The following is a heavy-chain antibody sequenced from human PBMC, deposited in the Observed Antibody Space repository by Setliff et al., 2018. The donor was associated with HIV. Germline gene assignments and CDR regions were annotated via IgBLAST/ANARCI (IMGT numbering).Heavy chain of an antibody. CDR3: ARGVVGSYYDYVNIYYHDYIDL. CDR2: IYHSGST. D-gene: IGHD4-4*01. V-gene: IGHV4-39*02. J-gene: IGHJ6*03. Sequence: PSETLSLTCTVSGGSISSSTYYWGWIRQPPGKGLEWIGSIYHSGSTYYNPSLKSRVTISVDTSKNHFSLKVDSVTAADTAIYFCARGVVGSYYDYVNIYYHDYIDLWGKGTTVTVSS. CDR1: GGSISSSTYY.